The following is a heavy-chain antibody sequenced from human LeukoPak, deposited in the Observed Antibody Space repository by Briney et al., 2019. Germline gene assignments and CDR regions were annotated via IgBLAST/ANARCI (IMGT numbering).Heavy chain of an antibody. J-gene: IGHJ4*02. CDR2: VKSKSDGGTA. Sequence: GGSLRLSCAASGLTFSNTWMNWVRLAPGKGLEWVGRVKSKSDGGTAEYAAPVKGRFTISRDDSKNTLYVQMSSLKIEDTALYYCTPGGKDYVHWGQGTLVTVSS. CDR1: GLTFSNTW. D-gene: IGHD4-17*01. V-gene: IGHV3-15*07. CDR3: TPGGKDYVH.